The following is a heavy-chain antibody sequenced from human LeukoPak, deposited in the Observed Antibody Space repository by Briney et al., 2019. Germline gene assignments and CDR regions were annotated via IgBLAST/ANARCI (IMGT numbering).Heavy chain of an antibody. J-gene: IGHJ4*02. Sequence: GGSLRLSCAASGFPFSSYAMTWVRLSPGKGLEWVAVISYDGSNKYYADSVKGRFTISRDNSKNTLYLQMNSLRAEDTAVYYCAREDLIAARPGDYWGQGTLVTVSS. D-gene: IGHD6-6*01. CDR3: AREDLIAARPGDY. CDR1: GFPFSSYA. V-gene: IGHV3-30-3*01. CDR2: ISYDGSNK.